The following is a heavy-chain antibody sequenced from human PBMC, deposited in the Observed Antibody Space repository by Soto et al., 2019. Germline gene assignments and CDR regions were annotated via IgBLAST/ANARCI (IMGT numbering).Heavy chain of an antibody. Sequence: GSLRLSGAASGFTFSSYWMSWVRQAPGKGLEWVANIKQDGSEKYYVDSVKGRFTISRDNAKNSLYLQMNSLRAEDTAVYYCARALGPVYYDFWSGYRGIDYWGQGTLVTVSS. J-gene: IGHJ4*02. CDR1: GFTFSSYW. CDR2: IKQDGSEK. D-gene: IGHD3-3*01. CDR3: ARALGPVYYDFWSGYRGIDY. V-gene: IGHV3-7*05.